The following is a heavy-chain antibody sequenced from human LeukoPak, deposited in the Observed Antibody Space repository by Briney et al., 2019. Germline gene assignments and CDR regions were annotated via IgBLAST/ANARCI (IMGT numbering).Heavy chain of an antibody. J-gene: IGHJ4*02. D-gene: IGHD3-10*01. CDR3: ARDHSKNYGGSGSYYRY. CDR2: IYYSGST. Sequence: SETLSLTCSVSGGSISNYYWSWIRLPPGKGLEWIGYIYYSGSTNYNPSLKSRVTISVDTSKNQFSLRLSSVTAADTAVYYCARDHSKNYGGSGSYYRYWGQGTLVTVSS. V-gene: IGHV4-59*01. CDR1: GGSISNYY.